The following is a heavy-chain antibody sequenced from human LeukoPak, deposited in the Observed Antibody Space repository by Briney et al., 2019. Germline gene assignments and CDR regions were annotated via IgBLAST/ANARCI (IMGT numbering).Heavy chain of an antibody. CDR3: AKDMKSSSNSPFDY. J-gene: IGHJ4*02. Sequence: PGRSLRLSCAASGFTFDDYAMHWVRQAPGKGLEWVSGISWNSSYIDYGDSVKGRFTISRDNAKNSLYLQMNSLRPEDTALYYCAKDMKSSSNSPFDYWGQGTLVTVSS. D-gene: IGHD2-2*01. CDR2: ISWNSSYI. V-gene: IGHV3-9*01. CDR1: GFTFDDYA.